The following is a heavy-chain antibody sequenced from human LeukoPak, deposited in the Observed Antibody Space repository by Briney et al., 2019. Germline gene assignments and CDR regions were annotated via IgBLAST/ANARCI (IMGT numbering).Heavy chain of an antibody. Sequence: GGSLRLSCSASGFTFSSYAMHWVRQAPGKGLEYVSAISSNGGSTYYADSVKGRFTISRDNSKNTLYLQMNSLRAEDTAVYYCARDARGYFDYWGQGTLVTVSS. V-gene: IGHV3-64*04. CDR2: ISSNGGST. D-gene: IGHD3-16*01. CDR3: ARDARGYFDY. J-gene: IGHJ4*02. CDR1: GFTFSSYA.